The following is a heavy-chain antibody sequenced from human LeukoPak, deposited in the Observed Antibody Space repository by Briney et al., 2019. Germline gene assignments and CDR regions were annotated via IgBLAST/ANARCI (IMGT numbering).Heavy chain of an antibody. D-gene: IGHD2/OR15-2a*01. Sequence: RASVKVSCKASGYTFTSYYMHWVRQATGQGLEWMGWMNPNSGNTGYAQKFQGRVTMTRNTSISTAYMELSSLRSEDTAVYYCARGVIVNGNRRPLLIYYFDYWGQGTLVTVSS. J-gene: IGHJ4*02. CDR1: GYTFTSYY. CDR2: MNPNSGNT. CDR3: ARGVIVNGNRRPLLIYYFDY. V-gene: IGHV1-8*02.